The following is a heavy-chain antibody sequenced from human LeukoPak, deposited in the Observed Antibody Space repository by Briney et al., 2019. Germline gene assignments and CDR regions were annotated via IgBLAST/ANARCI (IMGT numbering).Heavy chain of an antibody. Sequence: SVKVSCKASGDTFSNYPITWVRQAPGQGLEWMGRIIPFFGTTIYAQKFQGRVTITTDESTSTAYMELSSLRSDDTAVYYCARGGSYYDILTGYYPLDAFDIWGQGTMVTVSS. D-gene: IGHD3-9*01. J-gene: IGHJ3*02. CDR2: IIPFFGTT. CDR1: GDTFSNYP. CDR3: ARGGSYYDILTGYYPLDAFDI. V-gene: IGHV1-69*05.